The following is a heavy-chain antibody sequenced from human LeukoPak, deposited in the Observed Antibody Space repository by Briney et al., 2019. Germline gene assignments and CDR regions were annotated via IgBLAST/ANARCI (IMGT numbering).Heavy chain of an antibody. D-gene: IGHD5-24*01. CDR3: ARHLRWLQPFDY. J-gene: IGHJ4*02. V-gene: IGHV4-4*02. CDR1: GGSISSSNW. CDR2: IYYSGST. Sequence: SGTLSLTCAVSGGSISSSNWWSWVRQPPGKGLEWIGSIYYSGSTYYNPSLKSRVTISVDTSKNQFSLKLSSVTAADTAVYYCARHLRWLQPFDYWGQGTLVTVSS.